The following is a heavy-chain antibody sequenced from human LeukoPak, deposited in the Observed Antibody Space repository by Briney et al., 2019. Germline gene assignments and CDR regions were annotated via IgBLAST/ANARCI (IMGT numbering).Heavy chain of an antibody. D-gene: IGHD3-10*01. CDR3: ARGLIGHSGSDS. J-gene: IGHJ4*02. V-gene: IGHV3-20*04. Sequence: PGGSLRLSCAVSGFTFDDYGMSWVRQAPGKGLEWVSGISWNSGNIGYADSVKGRFTISRDNAKNSLYLQMSSLRAEDTALYYCARGLIGHSGSDSWGQGTLVTVSS. CDR1: GFTFDDYG. CDR2: ISWNSGNI.